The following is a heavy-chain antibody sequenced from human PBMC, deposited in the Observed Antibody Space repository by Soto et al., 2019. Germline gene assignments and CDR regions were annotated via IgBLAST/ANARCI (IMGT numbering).Heavy chain of an antibody. V-gene: IGHV1-18*01. Sequence: ASVKVSCKASGYTFTSYGISWVRQAPGQGLEWMGWISAYNGNTNYAQKLQGRVTMTTDTSTSTAYMELRSLRSDDTAVYYCARVSRLLWFGELLYTRNEHLDYCGQGTLLTVSS. J-gene: IGHJ4*02. CDR1: GYTFTSYG. CDR3: ARVSRLLWFGELLYTRNEHLDY. D-gene: IGHD3-10*01. CDR2: ISAYNGNT.